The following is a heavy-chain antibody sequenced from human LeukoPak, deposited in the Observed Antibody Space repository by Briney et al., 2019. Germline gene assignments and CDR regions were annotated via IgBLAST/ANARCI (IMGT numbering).Heavy chain of an antibody. CDR1: GYTFTSYY. CDR3: AREGLNNNYDY. J-gene: IGHJ4*02. V-gene: IGHV1-46*01. Sequence: ASVKVSCKASGYTFTSYYMHWVRQAPGQGLEWMGIINPSIGSTSYAQKFQARVTMTRDTSINTAYMELSSLTSDDTAVYYCAREGLNNNYDYWGQGSLVTVSS. CDR2: INPSIGST. D-gene: IGHD4-11*01.